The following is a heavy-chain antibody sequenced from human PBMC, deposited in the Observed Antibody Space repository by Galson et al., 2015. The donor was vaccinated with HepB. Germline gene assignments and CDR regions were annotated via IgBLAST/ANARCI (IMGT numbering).Heavy chain of an antibody. CDR3: ARDPVCSGGTCYFDY. Sequence: SGAEVKKPGASVKVSCKASGYTFTTYGISWVRQAPGQGLEWMGWVSAHNTDTNYAQRLQGRVTMTTDTSTTTAYMELRSLRSDDTAVYYCARDPVCSGGTCYFDYWGQGTLVTVSS. V-gene: IGHV1-18*04. J-gene: IGHJ4*02. D-gene: IGHD2-15*01. CDR2: VSAHNTDT. CDR1: GYTFTTYG.